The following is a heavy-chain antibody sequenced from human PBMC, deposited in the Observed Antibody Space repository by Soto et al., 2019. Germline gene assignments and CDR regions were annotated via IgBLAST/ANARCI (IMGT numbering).Heavy chain of an antibody. Sequence: QVQLVESGGGVVQPGRSLRLSCAASGFTFSNYGMHWVRQAPGKGLEWVAFIAYDGGSTYDADSVKGRFTISRDNSKKTLYLQMNSLRAEDTAVYYCARESAGEGGESSGSTLDFWGQGTMVTVSS. J-gene: IGHJ3*01. CDR2: IAYDGGST. CDR1: GFTFSNYG. D-gene: IGHD1-26*01. CDR3: ARESAGEGGESSGSTLDF. V-gene: IGHV3-30*03.